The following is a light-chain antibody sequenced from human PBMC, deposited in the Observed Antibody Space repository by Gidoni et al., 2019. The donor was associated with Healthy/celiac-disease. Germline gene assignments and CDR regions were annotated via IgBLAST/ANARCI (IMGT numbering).Light chain of an antibody. Sequence: SQSVSSSYLAWYQQKPGQAPRLLIYGASSRATGIPDRFSGSGSGTDFTLTISRLEPEDFAVYYCQQYGSSPWTFGQXTKVEIK. CDR3: QQYGSSPWT. CDR2: GAS. J-gene: IGKJ1*01. V-gene: IGKV3-20*01. CDR1: QSVSSSY.